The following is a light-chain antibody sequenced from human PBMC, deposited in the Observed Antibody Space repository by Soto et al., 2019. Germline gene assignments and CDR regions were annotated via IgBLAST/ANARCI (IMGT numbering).Light chain of an antibody. J-gene: IGKJ1*01. CDR1: QNLGTLY. V-gene: IGKV3-20*01. Sequence: EIVLTQSPGTLSLSPGERGTLSCRASQNLGTLYLAWFQQKSGQAPRLLIYNASRRATGIPDRFTGSEFGTDITLTKNRVEHDDVAVYFCQQYAGSRGPCGQGTMVYI. CDR2: NAS. CDR3: QQYAGSRGP.